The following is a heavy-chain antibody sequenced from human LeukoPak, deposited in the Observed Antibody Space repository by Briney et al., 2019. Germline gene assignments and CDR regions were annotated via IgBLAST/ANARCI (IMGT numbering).Heavy chain of an antibody. CDR1: GFTFSSYS. Sequence: GGSLRLSCAASGFTFSSYSMNWVRQAPGRGLEWVSSIGSRGNCIYYADSVKGRFTISRDNAKNSLYLQMNGLRAEDTAVYYCARERYSTIENDGLDMWGQGTMVTVSS. D-gene: IGHD3-16*02. CDR3: ARERYSTIENDGLDM. V-gene: IGHV3-21*01. CDR2: IGSRGNCI. J-gene: IGHJ3*02.